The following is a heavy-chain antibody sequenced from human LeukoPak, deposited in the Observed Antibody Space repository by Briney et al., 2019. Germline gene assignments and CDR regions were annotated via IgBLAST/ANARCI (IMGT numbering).Heavy chain of an antibody. CDR1: GFTFRSYG. V-gene: IGHV3-23*01. CDR2: LSGSGGST. J-gene: IGHJ4*02. CDR3: AKALGGYDFDY. Sequence: QSGGSLRLSCAASGFTFRSYGISWVRQAPGKGLEWVSSLSGSGGSTYYADSVKGRFTISRDNSKNTLFLHMNSLRAEDTAVYYCAKALGGYDFDYWGQGTLVTVSS. D-gene: IGHD3-16*01.